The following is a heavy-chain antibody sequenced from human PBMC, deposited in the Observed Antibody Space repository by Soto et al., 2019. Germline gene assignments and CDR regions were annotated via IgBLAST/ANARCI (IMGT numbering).Heavy chain of an antibody. J-gene: IGHJ6*02. V-gene: IGHV3-30-3*01. CDR2: ISYDGSNK. Sequence: GGSLRLSCAASGFTFSSYAMHWVRQAPGKGLEWVAVISYDGSNKYYADSVKGRFTISRDNSKNTLYLQMNSLRAEDTAVYYCVRGGAGSVLYYYGMDVWGQGTTVTVSS. D-gene: IGHD1-1*01. CDR3: VRGGAGSVLYYYGMDV. CDR1: GFTFSSYA.